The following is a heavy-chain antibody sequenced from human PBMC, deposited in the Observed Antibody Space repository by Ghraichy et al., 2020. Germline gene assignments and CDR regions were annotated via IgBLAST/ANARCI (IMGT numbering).Heavy chain of an antibody. CDR2: ITPGGSTI. CDR3: ARDDVSGGIDY. CDR1: GFTFSSYE. Sequence: LSLTCAVAGFTFSSYEMNWVRQAPGKGLEWISYITPGGSTISYAESVKGRFTISRDNAKNALYLQMNSLGGEDTALYYCARDDVSGGIDYWGQGTLVTVSS. D-gene: IGHD3-16*01. V-gene: IGHV3-48*03. J-gene: IGHJ4*02.